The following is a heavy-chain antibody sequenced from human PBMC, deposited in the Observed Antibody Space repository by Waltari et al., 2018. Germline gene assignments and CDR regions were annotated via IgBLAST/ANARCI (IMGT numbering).Heavy chain of an antibody. CDR3: ARNVGWYFDL. V-gene: IGHV4-34*01. D-gene: IGHD3-10*01. Sequence: QVQLQQWGAGLLKPSETLSLTCAVYGGSFSGYYWSWIRQPPGKGLEWIGEINHSGSTNYNPSLKSRVTISVDTSKNQFSLQLNSVTPEDTAVYYCARNVGWYFDLWGRGTLVTVSS. CDR1: GGSFSGYY. J-gene: IGHJ2*01. CDR2: INHSGST.